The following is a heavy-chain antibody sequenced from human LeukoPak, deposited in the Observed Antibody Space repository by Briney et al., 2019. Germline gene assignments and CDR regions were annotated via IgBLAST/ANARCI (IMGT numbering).Heavy chain of an antibody. D-gene: IGHD3-22*01. J-gene: IGHJ3*02. CDR3: ARQERGIVVVIINDAFDI. Sequence: PSETLSLTCTVSGGSISSSSYYWGWIRQPPGKGLEWIGSIYYSGSTYYNPSLKSRVTISVDTSKNQFSLKLSSVTAADTAVYYCARQERGIVVVIINDAFDIWGQGTMVTVSS. V-gene: IGHV4-39*01. CDR2: IYYSGST. CDR1: GGSISSSSYY.